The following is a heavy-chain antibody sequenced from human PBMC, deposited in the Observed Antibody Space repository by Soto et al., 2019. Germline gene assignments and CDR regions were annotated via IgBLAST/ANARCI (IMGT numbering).Heavy chain of an antibody. CDR3: ARDLWVEPELYYYGMDV. Sequence: SETLSLTCTVSGDSISSADYYWSWIRQTPGKGLEWIGHIFYSGTTYYNPSLKSRLTISVDTSKNRFSLRLTSVTAADTAVYYCARDLWVEPELYYYGMDVWGQGTTVTVSS. CDR2: IFYSGTT. V-gene: IGHV4-30-4*01. D-gene: IGHD1-1*01. CDR1: GDSISSADYY. J-gene: IGHJ6*02.